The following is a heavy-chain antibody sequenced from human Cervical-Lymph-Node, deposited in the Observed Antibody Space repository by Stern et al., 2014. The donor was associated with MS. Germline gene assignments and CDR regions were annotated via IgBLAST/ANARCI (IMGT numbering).Heavy chain of an antibody. CDR3: ATHRGRVTYYYGLDV. CDR1: GYTLTEIS. J-gene: IGHJ6*02. D-gene: IGHD2-21*02. V-gene: IGHV1-24*01. CDR2: YDPQHGEA. Sequence: VQLVESGAEVKKPGASVKVSCKASGYTLTEISMHWVRQAPGKGLEWMGGYDPQHGEAVYAQKVQGRVTMAEDRSTDTAYMELTSLRSDDTAVYYCATHRGRVTYYYGLDVWGQGTTVTVSS.